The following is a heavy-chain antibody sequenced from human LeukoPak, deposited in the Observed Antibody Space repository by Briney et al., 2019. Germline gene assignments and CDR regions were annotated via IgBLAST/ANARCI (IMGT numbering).Heavy chain of an antibody. V-gene: IGHV3-23*01. Sequence: GGSLRLSCAVSVFPFSRNSMSWVRKAPGKGREGISAISSGGVDTFYADSVQGRFIVSRDISKNTLYLQMDSLRADDTAVYYCAKPSKYGNFFDYWGQGTLVTVSS. CDR3: AKPSKYGNFFDY. CDR2: ISSGGVDT. J-gene: IGHJ4*02. D-gene: IGHD2-2*01. CDR1: VFPFSRNS.